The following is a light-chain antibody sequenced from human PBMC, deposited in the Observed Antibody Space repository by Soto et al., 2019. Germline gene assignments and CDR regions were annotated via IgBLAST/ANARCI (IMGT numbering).Light chain of an antibody. CDR3: QQCYMGWT. CDR1: QSIRRF. CDR2: DAS. Sequence: DIQMTQSPSTLSASVGDRVTITCRASQSIRRFLAWYQHQPGKAPKLLIYDASTLESGVPSRFSGTGSGTEFTFSITSLQPEDFGTYYCQQCYMGWTFGQGTKVDIK. V-gene: IGKV1-5*01. J-gene: IGKJ1*01.